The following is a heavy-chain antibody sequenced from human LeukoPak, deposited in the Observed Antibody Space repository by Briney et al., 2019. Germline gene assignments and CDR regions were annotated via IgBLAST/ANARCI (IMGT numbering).Heavy chain of an antibody. CDR2: IYSGGST. CDR1: GFTVSSNY. Sequence: GGSLRLSCAASGFTVSSNYMSWVRQAPGKGLEWVSVIYSGGSTYYADSVKGRFTISRDNSKNTLYLQMNSLRAEDTAVYYCAREGYGSGSYGPQPYFDYWGQGTLVTVSS. V-gene: IGHV3-66*01. D-gene: IGHD3-10*01. CDR3: AREGYGSGSYGPQPYFDY. J-gene: IGHJ4*02.